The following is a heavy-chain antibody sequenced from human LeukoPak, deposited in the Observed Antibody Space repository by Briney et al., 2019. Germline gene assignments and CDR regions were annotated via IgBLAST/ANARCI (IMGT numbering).Heavy chain of an antibody. CDR3: ARAGHRRYYYDGGYDY. J-gene: IGHJ4*02. CDR2: IGGYNGHA. Sequence: ASMKVSCKAFGYTFTNYGISWVRQAPGQGLEWMGWIGGYNGHANHAQKLRGRVTMTTDPSTSTAFMELRSLRSDDTAVYYCARAGHRRYYYDGGYDYWGQGTLVTVSS. V-gene: IGHV1-18*01. CDR1: GYTFTNYG. D-gene: IGHD3-22*01.